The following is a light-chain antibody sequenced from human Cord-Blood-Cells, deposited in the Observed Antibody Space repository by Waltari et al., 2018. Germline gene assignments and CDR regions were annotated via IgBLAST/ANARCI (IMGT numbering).Light chain of an antibody. V-gene: IGKV2-28*01. CDR1: QSLLHSNGYNY. Sequence: DIVMTQSPLSLPVPPGEPASISCRPSQSLLHSNGYNYLDWYLQKPGHPPQLLIYLGSNRASGVPDRFSGSGSGTDFTLKISRVEAEDVGVYYCMQALQTPYTFGQGTKLDIK. CDR2: LGS. J-gene: IGKJ2*01. CDR3: MQALQTPYT.